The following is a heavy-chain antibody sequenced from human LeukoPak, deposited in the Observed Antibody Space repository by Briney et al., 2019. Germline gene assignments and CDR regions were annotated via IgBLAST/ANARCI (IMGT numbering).Heavy chain of an antibody. V-gene: IGHV3-21*01. CDR1: GFTFNSYS. J-gene: IGHJ4*02. Sequence: GGSLRLSCAASGFTFNSYSMNWVRQAPGKGLEWVSSISGSNSYIYYADSMKGRFTISRDNAKNSLYLQMNSLRAEDTAVYYCEFGDYFDSSGDDYWGQGTLVTVSS. CDR2: ISGSNSYI. CDR3: EFGDYFDSSGDDY. D-gene: IGHD3-22*01.